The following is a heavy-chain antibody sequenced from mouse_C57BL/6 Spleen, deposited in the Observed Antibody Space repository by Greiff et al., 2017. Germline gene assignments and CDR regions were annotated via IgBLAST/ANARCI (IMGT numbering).Heavy chain of an antibody. J-gene: IGHJ4*01. CDR1: GYTFTDYN. CDR2: INPNNGGT. D-gene: IGHD1-1*01. V-gene: IGHV1-18*01. Sequence: EVQLQESGPELVKPGASVKIPCKASGYTFTDYNMDWVKQSHGKSLEWIGDINPNNGGTIYNQKFKGKATLTVDKSSSTAYMELRSLTSEVTAVYYCARRRGRSYDAMDYWGQGTSVTVSS. CDR3: ARRRGRSYDAMDY.